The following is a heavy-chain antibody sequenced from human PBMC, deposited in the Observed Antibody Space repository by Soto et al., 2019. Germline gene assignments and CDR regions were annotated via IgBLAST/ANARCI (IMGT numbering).Heavy chain of an antibody. CDR1: GFTFSNYG. Sequence: QVQLVESGGGVVQPGMSLSLSCAASGFTFSNYGMHWVRQAPGKGLEWVTHLSNNGSNKPYADSVKGRFIISRDNSKNTLYLQMTSLKPEDTAVYYCAKDGAYTGTYHLDYWGQGTLVTVSS. D-gene: IGHD1-26*01. CDR2: LSNNGSNK. CDR3: AKDGAYTGTYHLDY. J-gene: IGHJ4*02. V-gene: IGHV3-30*18.